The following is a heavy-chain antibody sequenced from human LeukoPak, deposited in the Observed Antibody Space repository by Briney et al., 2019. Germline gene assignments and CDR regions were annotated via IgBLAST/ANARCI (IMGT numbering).Heavy chain of an antibody. Sequence: PSETLSLTCAVYGGSFSGYYWSWIRQPPGKGLEWIGEINHSGSTNYNPSLKSRVTISVDTSKNQFSLKLSSVTAPDTAVYYCARVRGEISLLFDYWGQGTLVTVSS. CDR3: ARVRGEISLLFDY. D-gene: IGHD3-16*01. CDR2: INHSGST. CDR1: GGSFSGYY. V-gene: IGHV4-34*01. J-gene: IGHJ4*02.